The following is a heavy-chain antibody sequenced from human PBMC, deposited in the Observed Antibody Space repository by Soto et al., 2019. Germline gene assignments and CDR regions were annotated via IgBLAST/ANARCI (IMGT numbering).Heavy chain of an antibody. CDR2: IKGDGSET. V-gene: IGHV3-7*05. Sequence: EVQLVESGGGLVQSGGSLRLSCVASGFTFSNYWMTWVRQAPGKGLEWVANIKGDGSETYLVDSVRGRFTIFRDNAKNSLYLQMNSLRAEDTAVYYCAKDDNYCAGGIFDVWGQGTMVTVSS. J-gene: IGHJ3*01. CDR3: AKDDNYCAGGIFDV. D-gene: IGHD2-8*02. CDR1: GFTFSNYW.